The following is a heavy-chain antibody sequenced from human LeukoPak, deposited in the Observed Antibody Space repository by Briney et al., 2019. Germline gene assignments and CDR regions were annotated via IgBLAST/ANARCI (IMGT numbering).Heavy chain of an antibody. D-gene: IGHD3-10*01. V-gene: IGHV3-7*01. CDR2: IKQDGSEK. CDR1: GFTFSSYW. J-gene: IGHJ4*02. Sequence: GGSLRLSCAASGFTFSSYWMSWVRQAPGKGLEWVANIKQDGSEKYYVDSVKGRFTISRDNAKNSLYLQMNSLRAEDTAVYYCARDHYYASGSYNYWGQGTLVTVSS. CDR3: ARDHYYASGSYNY.